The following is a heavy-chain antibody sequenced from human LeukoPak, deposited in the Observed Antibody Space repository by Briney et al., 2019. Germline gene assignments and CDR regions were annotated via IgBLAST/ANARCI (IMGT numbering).Heavy chain of an antibody. J-gene: IGHJ6*02. V-gene: IGHV1-46*03. Sequence: ASVKVSCKASGYTFTSYYMHWVRQAPGQGLEWMGIINPSGGSTSYAQKFQGRVTMTRDTSTSTVYMELSSLRSEDTAVYYCARFGYVFPRYYCYGMDVWGQGTTVTVSS. CDR3: ARFGYVFPRYYCYGMDV. D-gene: IGHD5-12*01. CDR2: INPSGGST. CDR1: GYTFTSYY.